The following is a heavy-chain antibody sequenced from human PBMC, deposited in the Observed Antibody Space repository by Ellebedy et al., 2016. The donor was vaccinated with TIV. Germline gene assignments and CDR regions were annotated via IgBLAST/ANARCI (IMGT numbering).Heavy chain of an antibody. Sequence: SETLSLTXTVSGGCFNSYYWTWIRQPPGNGLEWIGHLTHIGTTNYNPSLQSRVAMSLDSSKTQFSLELKSVTAADTAVYFCARSCSPSCWECLEYWGQGVLVTVSS. CDR2: LTHIGTT. J-gene: IGHJ4*02. CDR3: ARSCSPSCWECLEY. V-gene: IGHV4-59*13. CDR1: GGCFNSYY. D-gene: IGHD2-2*01.